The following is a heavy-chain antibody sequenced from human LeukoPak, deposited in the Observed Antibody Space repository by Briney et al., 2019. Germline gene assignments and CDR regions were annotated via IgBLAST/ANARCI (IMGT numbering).Heavy chain of an antibody. V-gene: IGHV4-59*01. J-gene: IGHJ4*02. Sequence: SETLSLTCSVSGGSISSYYWSWIRQPPGKGLEWIGYIYYSGSTNYNPSLKSRVTISVDTSENQLSLKLSSVTAADTAVYHCARVGTYSFDYWGQGALVIVSS. D-gene: IGHD2-15*01. CDR1: GGSISSYY. CDR3: ARVGTYSFDY. CDR2: IYYSGST.